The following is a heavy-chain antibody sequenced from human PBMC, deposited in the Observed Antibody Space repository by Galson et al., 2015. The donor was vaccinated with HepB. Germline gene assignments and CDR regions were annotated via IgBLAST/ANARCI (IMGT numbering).Heavy chain of an antibody. D-gene: IGHD3-10*01. CDR1: GGFIRSNNW. V-gene: IGHV4-4*02. Sequence: SETLSLTCAVYGGFIRSNNWWGWVRQPPGKGLEWIGEFFHSGTTHYHPSLKSRVTISVDNSQNRFSLNLRSVTAADTAVYYCVRIAPLGFGELSPVVEGNAMDVWGQGTKVTVSS. CDR2: FFHSGTT. CDR3: VRIAPLGFGELSPVVEGNAMDV. J-gene: IGHJ6*02.